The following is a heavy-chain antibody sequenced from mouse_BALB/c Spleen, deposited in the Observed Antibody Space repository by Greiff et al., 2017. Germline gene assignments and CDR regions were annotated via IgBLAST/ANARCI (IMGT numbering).Heavy chain of an antibody. CDR3: TRGEPVGAMDY. V-gene: IGHV1-69*02. CDR2: IYPSDSYT. J-gene: IGHJ4*01. CDR1: GYTFTSYW. Sequence: QVQLQQPGAELVRPGASVKLSCKASGYTFTSYWINWVKQRPGQGLEWIGNIYPSDSYTNYNQKFKDKATLTVDKSSSTAYMQLGSPTSEDSAVYYCTRGEPVGAMDYWGQGTSVTVSS.